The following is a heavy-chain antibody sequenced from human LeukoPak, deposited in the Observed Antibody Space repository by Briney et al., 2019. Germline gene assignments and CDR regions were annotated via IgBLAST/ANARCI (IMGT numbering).Heavy chain of an antibody. CDR3: AREVRSTYYYYMDV. Sequence: SETLSLTCTVSGGSISSGNYYWSWTRQPAGKGLEWIGRMYTSGSTNYNPSLKSRVTISVDTSKNQFSLKLSSVTAADTAVYYCAREVRSTYYYYMDVWGKGTTVTVSS. CDR2: MYTSGST. J-gene: IGHJ6*03. V-gene: IGHV4-61*02. CDR1: GGSISSGNYY.